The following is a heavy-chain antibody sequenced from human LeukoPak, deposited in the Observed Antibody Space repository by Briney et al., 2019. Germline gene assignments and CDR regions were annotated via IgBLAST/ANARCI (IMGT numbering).Heavy chain of an antibody. CDR2: ISYDGSNK. CDR3: AREHYYDSSGYSYYFDY. J-gene: IGHJ4*02. CDR1: GFTFSSYA. D-gene: IGHD3-22*01. V-gene: IGHV3-30*01. Sequence: GGSLRLSCAASGFTFSSYAMHWVRQAPGKGLEWVAVISYDGSNKYYADSVKGRFTISRDNSKNTLYLQMNSLRAEDTAVYYCAREHYYDSSGYSYYFDYWGQGTLVTVSS.